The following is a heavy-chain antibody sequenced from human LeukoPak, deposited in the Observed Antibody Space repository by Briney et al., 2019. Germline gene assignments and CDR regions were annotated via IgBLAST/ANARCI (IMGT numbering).Heavy chain of an antibody. J-gene: IGHJ4*02. CDR2: IASDGSHT. CDR1: GFTFSSYF. V-gene: IGHV3-30-3*01. CDR3: AKDRYGDYSFDY. Sequence: GRSLRLSCAASGFTFSSYFMHWVRQAPGKGLEWVADIASDGSHTFYVESVKGRLTISRDNSKNTLYLQMNSLRAEDTAVYFCAKDRYGDYSFDYWGQGTLVTVSS. D-gene: IGHD4-17*01.